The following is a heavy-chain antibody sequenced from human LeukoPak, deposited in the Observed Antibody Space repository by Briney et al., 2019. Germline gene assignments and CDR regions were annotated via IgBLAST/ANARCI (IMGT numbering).Heavy chain of an antibody. CDR2: VHYSGRP. Sequence: PSETLSLTCTVSGGSISGHYWTWIRQPPGEGLEWIRQVHYSGRPDYNPSLKSRVTISVDTSKNQLSLKVTSVTGADTAVYYCARFGVDYDMDVWGQGTTVTVSS. CDR3: ARFGVDYDMDV. CDR1: GGSISGHY. D-gene: IGHD3-16*01. V-gene: IGHV4-59*11. J-gene: IGHJ6*02.